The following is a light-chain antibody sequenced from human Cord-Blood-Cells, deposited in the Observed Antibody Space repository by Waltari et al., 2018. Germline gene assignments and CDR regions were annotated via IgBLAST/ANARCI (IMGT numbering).Light chain of an antibody. CDR2: LGS. J-gene: IGKJ3*01. CDR3: MKEKKTLFT. V-gene: IGKV2-28*01. Sequence: DIVMTQSPLSLPVTPGEPASISCRSSQSLLHSNGYNYLDWYLQKPGQSPQLLIYLGSNRASGVPDRFSGSGSGTDFTLKISRVEAEDVGVYYRMKEKKTLFTFGPGTKVDIK. CDR1: QSLLHSNGYNY.